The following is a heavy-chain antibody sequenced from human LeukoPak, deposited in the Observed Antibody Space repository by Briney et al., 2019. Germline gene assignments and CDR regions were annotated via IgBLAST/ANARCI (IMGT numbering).Heavy chain of an antibody. CDR3: ARQSRDGSKTRGYYFDY. CDR2: IYPGDSDT. D-gene: IGHD3-10*01. Sequence: GESLKISCKGSGYSFTSYWIGWVRQMPGKGLEWMGIIYPGDSDTRYSPSFQGQVTISADKSISIAYLQWSSLKASDTAMYYCARQSRDGSKTRGYYFDYWGQGTLVSVSS. V-gene: IGHV5-51*01. CDR1: GYSFTSYW. J-gene: IGHJ4*02.